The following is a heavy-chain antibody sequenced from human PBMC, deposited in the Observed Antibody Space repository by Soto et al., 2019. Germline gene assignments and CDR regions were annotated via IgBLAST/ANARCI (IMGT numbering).Heavy chain of an antibody. Sequence: GESLKISCKGSGYSFTSYWIGWVRQMPGKGLELMGIIYPYDSDTRYSPSFQGQVTISADKSINTAYLQWSSLRTSDTAKYYCARAFDTSGWYDYWGQGTLVTVSS. V-gene: IGHV5-51*01. CDR3: ARAFDTSGWYDY. CDR1: GYSFTSYW. CDR2: IYPYDSDT. D-gene: IGHD6-19*01. J-gene: IGHJ4*02.